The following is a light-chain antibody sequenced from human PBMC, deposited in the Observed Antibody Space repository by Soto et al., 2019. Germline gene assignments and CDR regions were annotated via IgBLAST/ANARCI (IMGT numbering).Light chain of an antibody. J-gene: IGKJ1*01. V-gene: IGKV3-20*01. CDR1: QSVSSTY. CDR2: GAS. CDR3: QQYGSSRWT. Sequence: EIVLTQSPGTLSLSPGERATLSCRASQSVSSTYLVWYQQKPGQAPRLLIYGASSRAAGIPDRFGGSGSGTDFTLTISRLEPEDFAVYYCQQYGSSRWTFGQGTKVDIK.